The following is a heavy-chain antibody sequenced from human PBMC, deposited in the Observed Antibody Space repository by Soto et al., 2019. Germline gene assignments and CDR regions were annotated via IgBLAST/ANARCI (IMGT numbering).Heavy chain of an antibody. CDR3: AKGGLGQQVGLGE. J-gene: IGHJ4*02. CDR1: GFTFSSYA. Sequence: EVQLLESGGDLVQPGGSLRLSCAASGFTFSSYAMSWVRQAPGKGLEYVSSVSDSGDSTYYADSVKGRFTISRDSSENTLYLRMNALRVEDTAIYYGAKGGLGQQVGLGEWGQGTLVTVSS. CDR2: VSDSGDST. V-gene: IGHV3-23*01. D-gene: IGHD6-13*01.